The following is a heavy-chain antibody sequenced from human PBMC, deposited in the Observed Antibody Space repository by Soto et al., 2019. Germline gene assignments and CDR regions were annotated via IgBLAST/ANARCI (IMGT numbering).Heavy chain of an antibody. Sequence: SETLSLTCAVYGGSFSGYYWSWVRQPPVKGLEWVGEINHSGSTNYNPSLKSRVTISVDTSKNQFSLKLSSVTAADTAVYYCARGPSKLLWFGEFPYWGQGTLVTVSS. CDR3: ARGPSKLLWFGEFPY. J-gene: IGHJ4*02. D-gene: IGHD3-10*01. CDR1: GGSFSGYY. V-gene: IGHV4-34*01. CDR2: INHSGST.